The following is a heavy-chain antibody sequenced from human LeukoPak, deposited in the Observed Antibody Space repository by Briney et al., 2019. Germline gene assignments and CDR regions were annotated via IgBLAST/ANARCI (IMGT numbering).Heavy chain of an antibody. Sequence: SETLSLTCTVSGGSISSYYWSWIRQPPGKGLEWIGYIYYSGSTNYNPSLKSRVTISVGTSKNQFSLKLSSVTAADTAVYYCARSVAGYCSGGSCYYYYYMDVWGKGTTVTISS. D-gene: IGHD2-15*01. CDR3: ARSVAGYCSGGSCYYYYYMDV. V-gene: IGHV4-59*01. CDR1: GGSISSYY. CDR2: IYYSGST. J-gene: IGHJ6*03.